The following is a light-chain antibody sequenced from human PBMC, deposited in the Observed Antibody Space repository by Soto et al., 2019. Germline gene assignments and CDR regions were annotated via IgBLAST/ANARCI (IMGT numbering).Light chain of an antibody. Sequence: DIQMTQSPSSLSASVGDRVTITCQASHDISNYLNWYQHTPGKAPKLLIYGASNLETGVPSRFSGSGSGTDFTFTISSLQPEDIATYYCQYCDYLPLFGPGTTVDLK. CDR3: QYCDYLPL. CDR2: GAS. CDR1: HDISNY. V-gene: IGKV1-33*01. J-gene: IGKJ3*01.